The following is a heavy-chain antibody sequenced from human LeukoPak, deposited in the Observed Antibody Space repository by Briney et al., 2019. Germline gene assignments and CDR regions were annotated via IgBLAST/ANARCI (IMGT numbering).Heavy chain of an antibody. CDR2: ISSSSSYI. D-gene: IGHD3-22*01. Sequence: GGSLRLSCAASGFTFSSYSMNWVRQAPRKGLEWVSSISSSSSYIYYADSVKGRFTISRDNAKNSLYLQMNSLRAEDTAVYYCARDGWLLPKEAFDYWGQGTLVTVSS. CDR1: GFTFSSYS. CDR3: ARDGWLLPKEAFDY. J-gene: IGHJ4*02. V-gene: IGHV3-21*01.